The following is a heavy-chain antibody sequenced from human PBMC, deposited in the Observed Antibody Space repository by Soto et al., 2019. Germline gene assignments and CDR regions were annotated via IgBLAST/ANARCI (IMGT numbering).Heavy chain of an antibody. J-gene: IGHJ6*02. CDR1: GGSFSNYY. V-gene: IGHV4-34*01. CDR2: TTPSGSA. D-gene: IGHD2-2*02. Sequence: QVQLQQCGAGLLKPSETLSLTCAVYGGSFSNYYWSWIRQPPGKGLEWLGETTPSGSANYNPALKSRVTISVDTSNIQYSLQLSSVTAAYTAVYCCPSRALYCIITSCYTFYYYSGMDVSGQGTTVPGSS. CDR3: PSRALYCIITSCYTFYYYSGMDV.